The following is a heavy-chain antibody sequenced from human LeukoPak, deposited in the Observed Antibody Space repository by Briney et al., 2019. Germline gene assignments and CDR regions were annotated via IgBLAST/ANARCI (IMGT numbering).Heavy chain of an antibody. D-gene: IGHD4-17*01. CDR1: GGSISSGSYY. Sequence: SQTLSLTCTVSGGSISSGSYYWSWIRQPAGKGLEWIGRIYTSWSTNYNPSLKSRVTISVDTSKNQFSLKLSSVTAADTAVYYCARGDYPHAFDIWGQGTMVTVSS. CDR2: IYTSWST. CDR3: ARGDYPHAFDI. V-gene: IGHV4-61*02. J-gene: IGHJ3*02.